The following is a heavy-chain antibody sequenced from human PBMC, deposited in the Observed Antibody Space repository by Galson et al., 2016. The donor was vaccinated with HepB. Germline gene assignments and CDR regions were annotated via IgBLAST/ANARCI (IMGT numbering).Heavy chain of an antibody. Sequence: SLRLSCATSGFIFSSYAMHWVRQAPGKGLEWVAVIWHNGSLKYYADSVKGRFTISRDNSKNMLYLQMNGLRVEDTAVYYCAGAFYYGSSGWGPAALDICGQGTVVTVSS. CDR3: AGAFYYGSSGWGPAALDI. V-gene: IGHV3-33*01. CDR1: GFIFSSYA. D-gene: IGHD3-22*01. J-gene: IGHJ3*02. CDR2: IWHNGSLK.